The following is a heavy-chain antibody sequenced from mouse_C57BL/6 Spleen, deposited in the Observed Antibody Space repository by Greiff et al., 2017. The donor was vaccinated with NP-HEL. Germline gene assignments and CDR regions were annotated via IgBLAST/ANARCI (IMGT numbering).Heavy chain of an antibody. Sequence: VQLQQPGAELVKPGASVKMSCKASGYTFTSYWITWVKQRPGQGLEWIGDIYPGSGSTNYNEKFKSKATLTVDTSSSTAYMQLSSLTSEDSAVYYCARERVYGNYPAWFAYWGQGTLVTVSA. J-gene: IGHJ3*01. D-gene: IGHD2-1*01. CDR3: ARERVYGNYPAWFAY. V-gene: IGHV1-55*01. CDR1: GYTFTSYW. CDR2: IYPGSGST.